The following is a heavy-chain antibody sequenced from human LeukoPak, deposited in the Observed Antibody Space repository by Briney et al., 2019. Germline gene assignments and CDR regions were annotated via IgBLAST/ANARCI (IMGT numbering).Heavy chain of an antibody. CDR2: IYTRGGT. CDR1: GFTVSGTY. V-gene: IGHV3-66*01. Sequence: GGSLRLSCAASGFTVSGTYMAWVRQAPGKGLDWVSVIYTRGGTYDAASVKGRFTISWDTSKNTLDLQMNSLRLEDTAVYYCVKGSGITGRHGYYYYLDVWGNGTTVTVSS. CDR3: VKGSGITGRHGYYYYLDV. J-gene: IGHJ6*03. D-gene: IGHD3-10*01.